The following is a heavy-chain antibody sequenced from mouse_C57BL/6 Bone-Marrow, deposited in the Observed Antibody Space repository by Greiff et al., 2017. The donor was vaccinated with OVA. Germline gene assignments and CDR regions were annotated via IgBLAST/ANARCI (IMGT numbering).Heavy chain of an antibody. CDR2: IYPRSGNT. CDR1: GYTFTSYG. Sequence: QVQLQQSGAELARPGASVKLSCKASGYTFTSYGISWVKQRTGQGLEWIGEIYPRSGNTYYNEKFKGKATLTADKSSSTAYMELRSLTSEDSAVYFCARKGDYSNYVEFAYWGQGTLVTVSA. D-gene: IGHD2-5*01. CDR3: ARKGDYSNYVEFAY. V-gene: IGHV1-81*01. J-gene: IGHJ3*01.